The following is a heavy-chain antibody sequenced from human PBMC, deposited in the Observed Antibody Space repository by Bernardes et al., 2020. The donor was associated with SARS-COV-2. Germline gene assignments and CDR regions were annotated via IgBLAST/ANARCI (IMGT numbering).Heavy chain of an antibody. V-gene: IGHV1-2*02. Sequence: ASVKVSCKASGYTFTDYYMHWVRQAPGQGLEWMGWINPNSGGTNFAQKFQGRVTMTRDTSLSTAYMELSRLRSDDTALYYCARKGQQLAPDYWGQGTLVTVSS. CDR2: INPNSGGT. CDR1: GYTFTDYY. J-gene: IGHJ4*02. D-gene: IGHD6-13*01. CDR3: ARKGQQLAPDY.